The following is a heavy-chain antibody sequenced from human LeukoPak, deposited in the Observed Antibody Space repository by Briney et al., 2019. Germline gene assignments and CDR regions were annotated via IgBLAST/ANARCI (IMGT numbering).Heavy chain of an antibody. CDR3: ARCGALGSSGYYYFDY. D-gene: IGHD3-22*01. V-gene: IGHV4-59*01. CDR1: GGSISIYY. CDR2: IYYSGGT. Sequence: SGPTLVNPSETLSLTCTVSGGSISIYYWSWIRQPPGRGLEWIGYIYYSGGTSYNPSLKSRVTISVDTSKNQFSLKLSSVTAADTAVYYCARCGALGSSGYYYFDYWGQGTLVTVSS. J-gene: IGHJ4*02.